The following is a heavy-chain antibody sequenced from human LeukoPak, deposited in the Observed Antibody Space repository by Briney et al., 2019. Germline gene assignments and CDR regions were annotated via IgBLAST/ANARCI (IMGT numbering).Heavy chain of an antibody. J-gene: IGHJ4*02. D-gene: IGHD3-10*01. CDR2: IYYSGST. V-gene: IGHV4-30-4*01. CDR3: ARGGRGGITMVRVPFDY. CDR1: GGSISSGDYY. Sequence: SETLSLTCTVSGGSISSGDYYWSWIRQPPGKGVEWIGYIYYSGSTNYNPSLKSRVTISVDTSKNQFSLKLSSVTAADTAVYYCARGGRGGITMVRVPFDYWGQGTLVTVSS.